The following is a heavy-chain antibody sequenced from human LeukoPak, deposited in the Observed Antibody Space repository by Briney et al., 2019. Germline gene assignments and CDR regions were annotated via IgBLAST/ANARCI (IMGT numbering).Heavy chain of an antibody. Sequence: ASVKVSCKASGYTFTSYYMHWVRQAPGQGLEWMGWINPNSGGTNYAQKFQGWVTMTRDTSISTAYMELSRLRSDDTAVYYCAREGSGWSLRGGMDVWGQGTTVTVSS. D-gene: IGHD6-19*01. CDR1: GYTFTSYY. CDR3: AREGSGWSLRGGMDV. CDR2: INPNSGGT. J-gene: IGHJ6*02. V-gene: IGHV1-2*04.